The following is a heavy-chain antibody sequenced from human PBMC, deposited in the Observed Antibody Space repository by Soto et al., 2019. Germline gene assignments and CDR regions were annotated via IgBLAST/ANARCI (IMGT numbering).Heavy chain of an antibody. CDR3: ARGSGYSSGWYGFFIFWFDP. D-gene: IGHD6-19*01. V-gene: IGHV4-34*01. J-gene: IGHJ5*02. CDR1: GGSFSGYY. Sequence: QVQLQQWGAGLLKPSETLSLTCAVYGGSFSGYYWSWIRQPPGKGLEWIGEINHSGSTNYNPSLKSRVTISVDTSKNQFSLKLSSVTAADTAVYYCARGSGYSSGWYGFFIFWFDPWGQGTLVTVSS. CDR2: INHSGST.